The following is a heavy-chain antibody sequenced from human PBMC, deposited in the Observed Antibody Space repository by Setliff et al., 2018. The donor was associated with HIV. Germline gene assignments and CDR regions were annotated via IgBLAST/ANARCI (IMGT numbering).Heavy chain of an antibody. CDR2: IKLDGSEK. V-gene: IGHV3-7*01. CDR1: RFPFSTYW. J-gene: IGHJ2*01. Sequence: PGGSLRLSCAASRFPFSTYWMSWVRQAPGKGLEWVANIKLDGSEKYYVDSVKGRFTISRDNAKNSLSLQMNSLRAEDTAVYYCAREVSWFFDLWGLGTLVTVSS. CDR3: AREVSWFFDL.